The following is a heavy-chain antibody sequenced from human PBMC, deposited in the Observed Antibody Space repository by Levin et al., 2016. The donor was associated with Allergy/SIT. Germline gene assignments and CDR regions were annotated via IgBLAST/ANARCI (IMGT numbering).Heavy chain of an antibody. Sequence: SLKISCAASGFTFDDYAMHWVRQAPGKGLEWVSGISWNSGSIGYADSVKGRFTISRDNAKNSLYLQMNSLRAEDTALYYCAKDISSQWLRWGYFDYWGQGTLVTVSS. D-gene: IGHD6-19*01. CDR1: GFTFDDYA. CDR2: ISWNSGSI. V-gene: IGHV3-9*01. CDR3: AKDISSQWLRWGYFDY. J-gene: IGHJ4*02.